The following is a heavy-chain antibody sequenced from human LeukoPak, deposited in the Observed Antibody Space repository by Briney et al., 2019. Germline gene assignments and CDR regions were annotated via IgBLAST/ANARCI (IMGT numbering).Heavy chain of an antibody. J-gene: IGHJ4*02. CDR3: ARLSRTDTVTRHFDY. D-gene: IGHD4-17*01. CDR1: GGTFSSYA. CDR2: IIPIFGTA. Sequence: ASVKVSCKASGGTFSSYAISWVRQAPGQGLEWMGGIIPIFGTANYAQKFQGRVTITADESTSTAYMELSSLRSEDTAVYYCARLSRTDTVTRHFDYWGQGTLVTVSS. V-gene: IGHV1-69*13.